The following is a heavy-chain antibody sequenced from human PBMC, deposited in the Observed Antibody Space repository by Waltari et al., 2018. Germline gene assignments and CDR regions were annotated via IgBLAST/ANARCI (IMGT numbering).Heavy chain of an antibody. CDR3: AKVENYYDSSGYTYFNY. J-gene: IGHJ4*02. CDR2: ISGSGGST. V-gene: IGHV3-23*01. CDR1: GFTFSRYA. Sequence: EVQLLESGGGLVQPGGSLRLSCSASGFTFSRYAMSWVRQAPGKGLEWVSAISGSGGSTYYADSVKGRFTISRDNSKNTLYLQMNSLRAEDTAVYYCAKVENYYDSSGYTYFNYWGQGTLVTVSS. D-gene: IGHD3-22*01.